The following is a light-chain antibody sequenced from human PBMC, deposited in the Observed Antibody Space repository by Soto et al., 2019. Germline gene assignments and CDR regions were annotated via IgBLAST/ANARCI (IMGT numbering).Light chain of an antibody. CDR3: SSYTSSGSV. V-gene: IGLV2-14*01. CDR1: NTDIGGYNY. CDR2: EVT. J-gene: IGLJ2*01. Sequence: QFALTQPASVSGSPGQSITISCTGTNTDIGGYNYVSWYQQHPGKAPKLMIYEVTNRPSGVSYRFSGSKSGNTASLTISGLQAEDEAEYYCSSYTSSGSVFGGGTKLTVL.